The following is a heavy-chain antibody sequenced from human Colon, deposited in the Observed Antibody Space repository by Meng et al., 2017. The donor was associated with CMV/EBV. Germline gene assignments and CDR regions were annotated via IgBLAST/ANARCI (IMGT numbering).Heavy chain of an antibody. CDR3: ARIIVGDNDYFDY. J-gene: IGHJ4*02. CDR1: GFTFRNYA. D-gene: IGHD1-26*01. CDR2: IIDSGGST. V-gene: IGHV3-23*01. Sequence: GESLKISCAVSGFTFRNYAVSWVRQAPGKGLEWVSTIIDSGGSTYYADSVMGRFTISRDNSKNTLYLQMNSLRAEDTAVYYCARIIVGDNDYFDYWGQGTLVTVSS.